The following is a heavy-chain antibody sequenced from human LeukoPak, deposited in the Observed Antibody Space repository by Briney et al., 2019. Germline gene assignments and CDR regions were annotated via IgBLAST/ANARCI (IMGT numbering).Heavy chain of an antibody. Sequence: PGGSLRLSCAASGFTFSSYWMSWVRQAPGKGLEWVSVIYSGGSTYYADSVKGRFTISRDNSKNTLYLQMNSLRAEDTAVYYCARDPGPYYYYGMDVWGQGTTVTVSS. J-gene: IGHJ6*02. V-gene: IGHV3-66*02. CDR1: GFTFSSYW. CDR3: ARDPGPYYYYGMDV. CDR2: IYSGGST.